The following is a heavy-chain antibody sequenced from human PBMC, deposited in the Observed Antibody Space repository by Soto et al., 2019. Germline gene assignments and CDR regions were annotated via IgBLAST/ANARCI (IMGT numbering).Heavy chain of an antibody. CDR1: RGSITGYY. D-gene: IGHD4-17*01. J-gene: IGHJ3*02. CDR3: ARRYGSAFDI. Sequence: SETLSLTCTVPRGSITGYYWSWIRQPPGKGLEWIGYMSYSGTTNYNPSLKSRVTISVDTSKNQFSLKLSSVTAADTAVYYCARRYGSAFDIWGHGTMVTVS. CDR2: MSYSGTT. V-gene: IGHV4-59*01.